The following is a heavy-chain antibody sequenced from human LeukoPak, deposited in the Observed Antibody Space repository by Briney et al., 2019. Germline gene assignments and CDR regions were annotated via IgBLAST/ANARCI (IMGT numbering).Heavy chain of an antibody. CDR1: GFTLGSHD. D-gene: IGHD5-18*01. Sequence: GGSLRLSCTASGFTLGSHDMHWVRQIPGQGLEWVAAVSSGFHAFFADSVQGRFTVSREDARNSLYLQMNSLRAGDTAVYFCVREARGYHYTYFDYWGQGTLVTVSS. CDR3: VREARGYHYTYFDY. V-gene: IGHV3-13*01. CDR2: VSSGFHA. J-gene: IGHJ4*02.